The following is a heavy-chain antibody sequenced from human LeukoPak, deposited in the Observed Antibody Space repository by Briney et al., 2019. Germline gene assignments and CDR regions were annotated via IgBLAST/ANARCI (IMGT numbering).Heavy chain of an antibody. J-gene: IGHJ4*02. V-gene: IGHV1-69*05. Sequence: GASVKVSCKASGGTFSSYAISWVRQAPGQGLEWMGGIIPIFGTANYAQKFQGRVTITTDESTSTAYMELSSLRSEDTAVYYCARGNYYDSSGPFDYWGQGTLVTVSS. D-gene: IGHD3-22*01. CDR1: GGTFSSYA. CDR2: IIPIFGTA. CDR3: ARGNYYDSSGPFDY.